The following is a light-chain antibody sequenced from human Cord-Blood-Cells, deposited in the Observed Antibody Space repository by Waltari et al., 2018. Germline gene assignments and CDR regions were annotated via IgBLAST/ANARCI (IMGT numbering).Light chain of an antibody. J-gene: IGKJ2*01. V-gene: IGKV2-28*01. CDR3: MQAIQSPT. CDR2: VGS. Sequence: DIVMTQYPPSLPVTPAEPAATSSRSSQSLLHSNGYSYLDWYLQKPGQSPQLLIYVGSNRASGVPARFSGSGSGTDFTLNISRVEAEDVGVYYCMQAIQSPTFGQGTKLEIK. CDR1: QSLLHSNGYSY.